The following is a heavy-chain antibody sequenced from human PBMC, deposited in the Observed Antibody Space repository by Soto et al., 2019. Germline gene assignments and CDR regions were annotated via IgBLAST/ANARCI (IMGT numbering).Heavy chain of an antibody. CDR3: AGEGYYYDSSGYYPHV. CDR2: IDPSDSYT. D-gene: IGHD3-22*01. Sequence: PGEALKISCKGSGYSFTSYWISWVRQMPGKGLEWMGRIDPSDSYTNYSPSFQGHVTISADKSISTAYLQWSSLKASDTAMYYCAGEGYYYDSSGYYPHVWGQGTMVTVSS. V-gene: IGHV5-10-1*01. CDR1: GYSFTSYW. J-gene: IGHJ3*01.